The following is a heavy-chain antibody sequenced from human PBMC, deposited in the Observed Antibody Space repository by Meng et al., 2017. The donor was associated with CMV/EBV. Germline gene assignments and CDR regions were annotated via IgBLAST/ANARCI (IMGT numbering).Heavy chain of an antibody. CDR3: ATTSDRVHYYYGMDV. V-gene: IGHV1-8*01. CDR1: GYTFTSYD. J-gene: IGHJ6*02. CDR2: MNHNSGNT. D-gene: IGHD2-2*01. Sequence: ASVKVSCKASGYTFTSYDINWVRQATGQGLEWMGWMNHNSGNTGYAQKFQGRVTMTRNTSISTAYMELSSLRSEDTAVYYCATTSDRVHYYYGMDVWGQGTTVTVSS.